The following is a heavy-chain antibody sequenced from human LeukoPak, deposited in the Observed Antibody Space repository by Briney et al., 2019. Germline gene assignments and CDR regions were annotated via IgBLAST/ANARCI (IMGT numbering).Heavy chain of an antibody. J-gene: IGHJ2*01. CDR1: GFTVSSNY. V-gene: IGHV3-66*01. D-gene: IGHD4-17*01. Sequence: GGSLRLSCAASGFTVSSNYMSWVRQAPGKGLEWVSVIYSGGSTYYADSVKGRSTISRDNSKNTLYLQMNSLRAEDTAVYYCARDNYQPPTTVTRYYWYFDLWGRGTLVTVSS. CDR2: IYSGGST. CDR3: ARDNYQPPTTVTRYYWYFDL.